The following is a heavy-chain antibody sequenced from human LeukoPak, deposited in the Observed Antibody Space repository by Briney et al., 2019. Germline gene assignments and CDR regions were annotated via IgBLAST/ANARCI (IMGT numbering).Heavy chain of an antibody. Sequence: GGSLRLSCAASGFIFSGYEMIWVRQAPGEGLEWISYISGSGGMTYYTDSVKGRFTISRDSSKNTLYLQMNRLRAEDAAVYYCAKAPVTTCSGAYCYPFDFWGQGTLVTVSS. J-gene: IGHJ4*02. D-gene: IGHD2-21*01. CDR3: AKAPVTTCSGAYCYPFDF. CDR2: ISGSGGMT. CDR1: GFIFSGYE. V-gene: IGHV3-23*01.